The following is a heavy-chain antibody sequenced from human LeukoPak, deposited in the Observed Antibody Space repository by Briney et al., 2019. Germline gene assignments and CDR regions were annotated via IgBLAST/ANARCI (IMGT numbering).Heavy chain of an antibody. D-gene: IGHD3-10*01. CDR2: IKQEGSEK. CDR3: ARDSAYYYGSGSYSVYYYYYYGMDV. CDR1: GFTFSSYW. V-gene: IGHV3-7*01. J-gene: IGHJ6*02. Sequence: GGSLRLSCAASGFTFSSYWMSWVRRAPGKGLDGLANIKQEGSEKDYVDSVKGRFTISRDNAKNSLYLQMNSLRAEDTAVYYCARDSAYYYGSGSYSVYYYYYYGMDVWGQGTTVTVSS.